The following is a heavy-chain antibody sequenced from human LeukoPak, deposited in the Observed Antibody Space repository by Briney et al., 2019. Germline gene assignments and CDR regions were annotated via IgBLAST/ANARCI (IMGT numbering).Heavy chain of an antibody. Sequence: PSETLSLTCTVSGGSISRYYWSWIRQPPGKGLEWIGYIYYSGSTNYNPSLKSRVTISVDTSKNQFPLKLSSVTAADTAVYYCARSYLLGFDYWGQGTLVTVSS. D-gene: IGHD2/OR15-2a*01. V-gene: IGHV4-59*01. CDR3: ARSYLLGFDY. CDR2: IYYSGST. J-gene: IGHJ4*02. CDR1: GGSISRYY.